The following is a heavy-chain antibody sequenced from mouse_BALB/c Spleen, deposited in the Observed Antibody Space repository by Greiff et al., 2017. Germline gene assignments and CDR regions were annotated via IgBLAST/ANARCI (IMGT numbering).Heavy chain of an antibody. CDR3: ARGYYGYGCYYAMDY. CDR2: IYPGDGDT. CDR1: GYAFSSYW. D-gene: IGHD2-2*01. Sequence: VQVVESGAELVRPGSSVKLSCKASGYAFSSYWMNWVKQRPGQGLEWIGQIYPGDGDTNYNGKFKGKATLTGDKSSSTAYMQLSSLTSEDSAVYFCARGYYGYGCYYAMDYWGQGTSVTVSS. V-gene: IGHV1-80*01. J-gene: IGHJ4*01.